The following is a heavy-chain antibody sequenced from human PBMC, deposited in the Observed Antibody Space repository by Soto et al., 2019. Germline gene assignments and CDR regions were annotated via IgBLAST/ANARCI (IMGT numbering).Heavy chain of an antibody. D-gene: IGHD4-17*01. Sequence: ASVMVSCKASGGTFSSYAISWVPPAPGQGLEWMGGLIPIFGTANYAQKFQGRVTITADESTSTAYMELSSLRSEDTAVYYCARDARYGGNFDPFAIRAQGTIVTGSS. CDR3: ARDARYGGNFDPFAI. CDR2: LIPIFGTA. V-gene: IGHV1-69*13. CDR1: GGTFSSYA. J-gene: IGHJ3*02.